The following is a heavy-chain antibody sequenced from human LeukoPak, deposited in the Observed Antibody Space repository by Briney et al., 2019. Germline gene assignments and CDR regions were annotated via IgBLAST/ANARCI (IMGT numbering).Heavy chain of an antibody. J-gene: IGHJ5*02. D-gene: IGHD3-16*02. Sequence: SGGSLRLSCAASGFTFSNAWMSWVCQAPGKGLEWVGRIKSKTDGGTTDYAAPVKGRFTISRDDSKNTLYLQMNSLKTEDTAVYYCTTDPERIMITFGGVIVPPWGQGTLVTVSS. CDR1: GFTFSNAW. CDR3: TTDPERIMITFGGVIVPP. CDR2: IKSKTDGGTT. V-gene: IGHV3-15*01.